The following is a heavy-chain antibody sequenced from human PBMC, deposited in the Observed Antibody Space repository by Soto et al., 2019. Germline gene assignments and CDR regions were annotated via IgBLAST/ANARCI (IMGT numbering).Heavy chain of an antibody. CDR1: GYTFTSYA. CDR2: INAGNGNT. J-gene: IGHJ4*02. CDR3: ARGLAPYRDFVALFDY. V-gene: IGHV1-3*01. Sequence: ASVKVSCKASGYTFTSYAMHWVRQAPGQRLEWMGWINAGNGNTKYSQKFQGRVTITRDTSASTAYMELSSLRSEDTAVYYCARGLAPYRDFVALFDYWGQGTLVTVSS. D-gene: IGHD3-3*01.